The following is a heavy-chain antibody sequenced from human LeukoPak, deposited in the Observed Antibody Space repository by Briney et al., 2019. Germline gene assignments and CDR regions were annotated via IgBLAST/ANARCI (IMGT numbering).Heavy chain of an antibody. J-gene: IGHJ6*03. CDR1: GCTFSSYA. D-gene: IGHD3-10*01. Sequence: GGSLRLSCAASGCTFSSYAMSWVRQAPGKGLEWVSAISGSGGSTYYADSVRGRFTISRDNSKNTLYLQMNSLRAEDTAVYNCAKGDFYGSGRDYYYYMDVWGKGTTVTISS. CDR2: ISGSGGST. V-gene: IGHV3-23*01. CDR3: AKGDFYGSGRDYYYYMDV.